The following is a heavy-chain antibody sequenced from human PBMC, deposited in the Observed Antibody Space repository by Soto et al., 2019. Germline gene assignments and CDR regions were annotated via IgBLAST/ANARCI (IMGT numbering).Heavy chain of an antibody. CDR1: GGSISSGGYS. CDR2: IYHSGST. Sequence: SLTCAVSGGSISSGGYSWSWIRQPPGKGLEWIGYIYHSGSTYYNPSLKSRVTISVDRSKNQFSLKLSSVTAADTAVYYCARAGYCSGGSCYSRPFDYWGQGPLVTVSS. CDR3: ARAGYCSGGSCYSRPFDY. V-gene: IGHV4-30-2*01. D-gene: IGHD2-15*01. J-gene: IGHJ4*02.